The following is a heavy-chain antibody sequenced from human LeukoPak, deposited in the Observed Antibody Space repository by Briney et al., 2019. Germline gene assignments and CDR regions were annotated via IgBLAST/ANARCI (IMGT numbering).Heavy chain of an antibody. CDR2: IYYSGST. D-gene: IGHD6-19*01. J-gene: IGHJ4*02. CDR3: ARPRKYSSGWSDYFDY. Sequence: SETLSLTCTVSGGSISSSSYYWGWIRQPPGKGLEWIGSIYYSGSTYYNPSLKSRVTISVDTSKNQFSLELSSVTAADTAVYYCARPRKYSSGWSDYFDYWGQGTLVTVSS. V-gene: IGHV4-39*01. CDR1: GGSISSSSYY.